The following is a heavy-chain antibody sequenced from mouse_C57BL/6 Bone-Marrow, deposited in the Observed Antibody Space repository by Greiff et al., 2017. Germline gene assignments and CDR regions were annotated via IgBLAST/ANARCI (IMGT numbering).Heavy chain of an antibody. CDR3: ASTMVTTEGNYYAMDY. Sequence: QVQLQQSGAELVKPGASVKLSCKASGYTFTEYTIHWVKQRSGQGLEWIGWFYPGSGSIKYNEKFKDKATLTADKSSSTVYMELSRLTSEDSAVYVCASTMVTTEGNYYAMDYWGQGTSVTVSS. J-gene: IGHJ4*01. CDR2: FYPGSGSI. CDR1: GYTFTEYT. D-gene: IGHD2-2*01. V-gene: IGHV1-62-2*01.